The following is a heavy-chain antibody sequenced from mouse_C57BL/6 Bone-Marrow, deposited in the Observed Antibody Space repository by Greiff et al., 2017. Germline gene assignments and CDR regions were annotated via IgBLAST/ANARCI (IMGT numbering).Heavy chain of an antibody. CDR3: AMLGLLGFDY. Sequence: QVQLKQPGAELVKPGASVKMSCKASGYTFTSYWITWVKQRPGQGLEWIGDIYPGSGSTNYNEKFKGKPTLTVDTSSSTTYMQLSSLTSEDSAFYYCAMLGLLGFDYWGQGTTLTVSS. CDR1: GYTFTSYW. D-gene: IGHD2-3*01. J-gene: IGHJ2*01. V-gene: IGHV1-55*01. CDR2: IYPGSGST.